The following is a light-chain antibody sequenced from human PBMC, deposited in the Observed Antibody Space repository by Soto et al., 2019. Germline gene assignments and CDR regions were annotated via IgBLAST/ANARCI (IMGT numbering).Light chain of an antibody. CDR3: CSFANTYTFVV. J-gene: IGLJ2*01. Sequence: QSALTQPASVSGSPGQSITISCTGTSSDVGSYNLVSWYQQHPGKAPKLMIYEGSKRPSGVSNRFSGSKSGNTASLTISGLQAEDEADYYCCSFANTYTFVVFGGGTKLTVL. V-gene: IGLV2-23*01. CDR1: SSDVGSYNL. CDR2: EGS.